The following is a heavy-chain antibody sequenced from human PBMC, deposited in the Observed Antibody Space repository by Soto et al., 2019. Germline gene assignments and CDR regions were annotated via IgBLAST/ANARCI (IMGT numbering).Heavy chain of an antibody. V-gene: IGHV3-53*02. CDR2: IYSGGST. D-gene: IGHD6-13*01. CDR1: GFTVSSNY. Sequence: EVQLVETGGGLIQPGGSLRLSCAASGFTVSSNYMSWVRQAPGKGLEWVSVIYSGGSTYYADSVKGRFTISRDNSKNTLYLQMNSLRAEDTAVYYCARALESSSWSGVWFDPWGQGTLVTVSS. J-gene: IGHJ5*02. CDR3: ARALESSSWSGVWFDP.